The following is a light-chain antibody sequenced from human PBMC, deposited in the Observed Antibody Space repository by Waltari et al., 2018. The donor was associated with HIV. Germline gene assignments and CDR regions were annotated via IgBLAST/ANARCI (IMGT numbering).Light chain of an antibody. CDR2: GSS. CDR1: NFNIGAGYD. Sequence: QSVLTQPPPVSGTPGQRITTPCTGTNFNIGAGYDVHRFQQVPGAAPKLPIHGSSLRPSGVPDRFSGSKSGTSASLAITGLQAGDEADYYCQSYDISLSVWLFGGGTRLTVL. J-gene: IGLJ3*02. CDR3: QSYDISLSVWL. V-gene: IGLV1-40*01.